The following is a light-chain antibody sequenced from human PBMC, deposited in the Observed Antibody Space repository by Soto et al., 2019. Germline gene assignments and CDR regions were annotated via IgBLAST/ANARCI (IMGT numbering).Light chain of an antibody. CDR2: DVS. CDR3: SSYTTSSVV. J-gene: IGLJ2*01. CDR1: SSDVAVYNY. Sequence: QSVLTQPASVSGSPGQSITISCTGTSSDVAVYNYVSWYQQHPGKAPKLMIYDVSNRPSGVSNRFSGSKSGNTASLTISGLQAEDEAGYYCSSYTTSSVVFGGGTKLTVL. V-gene: IGLV2-14*01.